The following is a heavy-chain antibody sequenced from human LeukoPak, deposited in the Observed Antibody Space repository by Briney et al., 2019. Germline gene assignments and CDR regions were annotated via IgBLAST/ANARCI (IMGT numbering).Heavy chain of an antibody. Sequence: PGGSLRLSCAASGFTFSSYAMSWVRQAPGKGLEWVSAISGSGGSTYYADSVKGRFTISRGNSKNTLYLQMNSLRAEDTAVYYCAKQQWLVRGAFDYWGQGTLVTVSS. D-gene: IGHD6-19*01. CDR2: ISGSGGST. V-gene: IGHV3-23*01. CDR1: GFTFSSYA. J-gene: IGHJ4*02. CDR3: AKQQWLVRGAFDY.